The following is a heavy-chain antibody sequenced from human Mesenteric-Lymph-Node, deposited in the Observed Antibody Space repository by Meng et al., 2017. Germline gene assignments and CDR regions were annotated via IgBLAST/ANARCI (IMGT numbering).Heavy chain of an antibody. V-gene: IGHV4-61*01. D-gene: IGHD4-17*01. Sequence: GPGLVRTPETLFLTRSVAVGSICSSTSYWGWIRQPPGSGLEWVGYIYNSGSTNYHPSLKNRVTISVDTSQNQFSLKLSSVTAADTAVYYCAREPYYGDEGIDYWGQGTLVTVSS. CDR1: VGSICSSTSY. J-gene: IGHJ4*02. CDR3: AREPYYGDEGIDY. CDR2: IYNSGST.